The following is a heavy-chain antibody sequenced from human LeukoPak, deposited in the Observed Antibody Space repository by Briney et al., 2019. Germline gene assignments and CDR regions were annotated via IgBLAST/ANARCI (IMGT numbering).Heavy chain of an antibody. CDR1: GGSISSYY. CDR3: ARDDCSGGSCFLFDY. Sequence: PSETLSLTXTASGGSISSYYWSWIRQAPGKGLEWIGYIYYSGSTNYNPSLKSRVTISVDTSKNQFSLKLSSVTAADTAVYYCARDDCSGGSCFLFDYWGQGTLVTVSS. J-gene: IGHJ4*02. D-gene: IGHD2-15*01. CDR2: IYYSGST. V-gene: IGHV4-59*01.